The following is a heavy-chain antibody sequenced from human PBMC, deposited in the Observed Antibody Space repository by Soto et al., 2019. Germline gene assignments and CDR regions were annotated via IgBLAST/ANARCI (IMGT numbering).Heavy chain of an antibody. J-gene: IGHJ5*02. Sequence: QITLKESGPTLVKPTQTLTLTCTFSGFSLSTSGVGVGWIRQPPGKALEWLALIYWDDDKRYSPSLKNRLTITKDTTKNQVVLTMTNMDPVDTATYYWAHGTNSQQFDPWGQGTLVTVSS. CDR1: GFSLSTSGVG. CDR2: IYWDDDK. V-gene: IGHV2-5*02. CDR3: AHGTNSQQFDP. D-gene: IGHD6-13*01.